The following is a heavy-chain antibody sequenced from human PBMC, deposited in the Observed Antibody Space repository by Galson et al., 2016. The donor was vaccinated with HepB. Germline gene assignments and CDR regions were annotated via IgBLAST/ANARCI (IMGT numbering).Heavy chain of an antibody. V-gene: IGHV3-23*01. J-gene: IGHJ4*02. Sequence: SLRLSCAASGFTFSSYAMTWVRQAPGKGLQWVSAISGRGDNTYYADSMKGRFSISRDNSNNTLFLQMNSLRAEDTAVYYCVKGGGGSSGDYWGQGTLVTVSS. CDR2: ISGRGDNT. D-gene: IGHD3-16*01. CDR1: GFTFSSYA. CDR3: VKGGGGSSGDY.